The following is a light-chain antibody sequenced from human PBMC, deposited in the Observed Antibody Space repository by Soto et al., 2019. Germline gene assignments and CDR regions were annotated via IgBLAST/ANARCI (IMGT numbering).Light chain of an antibody. J-gene: IGKJ1*01. CDR2: QAS. Sequence: DIPMTQSPSTLSASVGDRVTITCRASQSIGSWLAWYQQKPGEAPNLLIYQASNLESGVPSRFSGSGSGTEFTLVISSLQPDDFATYYCQQYNNYWTFGQGTKVEIK. CDR3: QQYNNYWT. CDR1: QSIGSW. V-gene: IGKV1-5*03.